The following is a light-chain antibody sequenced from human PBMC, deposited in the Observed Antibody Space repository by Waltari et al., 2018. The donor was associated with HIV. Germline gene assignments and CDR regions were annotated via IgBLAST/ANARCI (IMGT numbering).Light chain of an antibody. J-gene: IGKJ1*01. Sequence: DIQMTQSPSTVSASVGDRVTITCRASQTISNWLAWFQQKPGKAPKLLIYRASSLESGVPSRFSGSGSGTVFTLTISSLQPDDFATYFCQQYNSDWTFGQGTKVEI. CDR2: RAS. CDR1: QTISNW. V-gene: IGKV1-5*03. CDR3: QQYNSDWT.